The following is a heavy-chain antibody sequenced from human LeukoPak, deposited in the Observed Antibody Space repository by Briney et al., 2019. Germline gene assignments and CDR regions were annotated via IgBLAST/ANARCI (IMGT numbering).Heavy chain of an antibody. CDR3: ARLPIGYRSGYYTHVDY. V-gene: IGHV4-38-2*01. CDR1: SYSISSGCY. J-gene: IGHJ4*02. D-gene: IGHD3-3*01. CDR2: IYNSGST. Sequence: PSETLSLTCAVSSYSISSGCYCWCIRQPPGEVQEWSGSIYNSGSTYYNPSLKSRVTISVDTSKNQFPLKLSSVTAADTAVYYCARLPIGYRSGYYTHVDYWGQGTLVTVAS.